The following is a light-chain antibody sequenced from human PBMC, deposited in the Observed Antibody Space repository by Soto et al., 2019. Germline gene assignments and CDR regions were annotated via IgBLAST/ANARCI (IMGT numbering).Light chain of an antibody. CDR3: QQYVNSPQT. CDR1: QSVSSSY. V-gene: IGKV3-20*01. CDR2: GAS. J-gene: IGKJ2*01. Sequence: ETVLTQSPGTLSLSPGERATFSCRASQSVSSSYLAWYQEKPGQAPRLLIYGASTRATGIPDRFTGSGSGTDFTLTISRLEPEDSAIYYCQQYVNSPQTFGQGTKLEIK.